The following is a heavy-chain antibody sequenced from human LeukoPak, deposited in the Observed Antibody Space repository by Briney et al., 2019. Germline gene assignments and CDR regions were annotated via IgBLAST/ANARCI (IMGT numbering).Heavy chain of an antibody. CDR3: VKGSNWSYILADFYC. Sequence: GGSLRLSCSAPGFTFSTYAMHWVRQAPGKGLEHVSAISSSGGSTYYADSVKGRFTISTDKSKNTLYLQMSSLRGEDTAVYYCVKGSNWSYILADFYCWGKGAMVTV. CDR2: ISSSGGST. D-gene: IGHD1-7*01. V-gene: IGHV3-64D*09. J-gene: IGHJ4*02. CDR1: GFTFSTYA.